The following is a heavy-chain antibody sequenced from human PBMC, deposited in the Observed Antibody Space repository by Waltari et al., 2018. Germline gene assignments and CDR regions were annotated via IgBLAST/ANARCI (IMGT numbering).Heavy chain of an antibody. CDR2: ISGDTKYI. Sequence: EVQLVESGGGLVTPGGSLRLSCEASGFTFGAYSMNWFRQAPGKGLEWVSSISGDTKYIYYADSVNGRFTISSDDAKDSLYLKMNSLRVEDTAVYYCARDRRGYFDYWGQGTLVTVSS. CDR1: GFTFGAYS. V-gene: IGHV3-21*01. D-gene: IGHD3-16*01. J-gene: IGHJ4*02. CDR3: ARDRRGYFDY.